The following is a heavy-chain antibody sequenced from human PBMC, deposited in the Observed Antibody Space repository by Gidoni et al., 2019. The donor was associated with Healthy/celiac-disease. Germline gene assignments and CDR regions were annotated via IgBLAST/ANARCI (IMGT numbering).Heavy chain of an antibody. CDR2: ISGSGGST. V-gene: IGHV3-23*01. Sequence: EVQLLESGGGLVQPGGSLRLSCSASRFTFSSYAMSWVRQAPGKGLEWVSAISGSGGSTYYADSVKGRFTISRDNSKNTLYLQMNSLRAEDTAVYYCAKDHPGDWYFDLWGRGTLVTVSS. CDR3: AKDHPGDWYFDL. CDR1: RFTFSSYA. D-gene: IGHD7-27*01. J-gene: IGHJ2*01.